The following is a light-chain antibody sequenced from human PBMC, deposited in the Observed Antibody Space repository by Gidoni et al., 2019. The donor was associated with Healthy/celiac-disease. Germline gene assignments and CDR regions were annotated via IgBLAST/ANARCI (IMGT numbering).Light chain of an antibody. J-gene: IGKJ4*01. CDR2: DAS. V-gene: IGKV1-39*01. CDR1: QSISSY. CDR3: QQSYSTPH. Sequence: IQMTQSPSSLSASVGDRVTITCRASQSISSYLNWYQQKPGKAPKLLIYDASSLQSGVSSRFSGSGSGTDFTLTISSLQPEDFATYYCQQSYSTPHFGGGTKVEIQ.